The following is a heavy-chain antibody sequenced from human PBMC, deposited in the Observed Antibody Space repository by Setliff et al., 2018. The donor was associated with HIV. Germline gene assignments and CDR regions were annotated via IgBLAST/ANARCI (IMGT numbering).Heavy chain of an antibody. CDR1: GGSISSDNW. V-gene: IGHV4-4*02. J-gene: IGHJ6*02. Sequence: PSETLSLTCAVSGGSISSDNWWTWVRQAPGKGLEWIGEIYHSEYTNHNPSLKSRVSMSVDKSKNQFSVKLTSVTAADTAVYYCARGHCSGTNCYGVDYYGMDVWGQGTTVTVSS. CDR2: IYHSEYT. CDR3: ARGHCSGTNCYGVDYYGMDV. D-gene: IGHD2-2*01.